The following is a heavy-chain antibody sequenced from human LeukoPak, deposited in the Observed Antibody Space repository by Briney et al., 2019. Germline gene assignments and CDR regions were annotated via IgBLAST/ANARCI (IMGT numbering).Heavy chain of an antibody. Sequence: GASVKVSCKASGYTFTSYGISWVRQAPGQGLEWMGRIIPIFGTANYAQKFQGRVTITTDESTSTAYMELSSLRSEDTAVYYCARGSGTNWFDPWGQGTLVTVSS. CDR2: IIPIFGTA. J-gene: IGHJ5*02. CDR3: ARGSGTNWFDP. V-gene: IGHV1-69*05. CDR1: GYTFTSYG. D-gene: IGHD1-26*01.